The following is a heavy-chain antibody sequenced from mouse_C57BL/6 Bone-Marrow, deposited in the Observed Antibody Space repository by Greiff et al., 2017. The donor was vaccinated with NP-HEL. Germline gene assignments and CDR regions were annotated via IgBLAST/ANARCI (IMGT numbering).Heavy chain of an antibody. D-gene: IGHD2-3*01. CDR2: IRLKSDNYAT. V-gene: IGHV6-3*01. J-gene: IGHJ2*01. Sequence: EVQLVESGGGLVQPGGSMKLSCVASGFTFSNYWMNWVRQSPEKGLEWVAQIRLKSDNYATHYAESVKGRFTISRDDSKSSVYLQMNNLRAEDTGIYYCTGGIKIYEDYHYFDYWGQGTTLTVSS. CDR1: GFTFSNYW. CDR3: TGGIKIYEDYHYFDY.